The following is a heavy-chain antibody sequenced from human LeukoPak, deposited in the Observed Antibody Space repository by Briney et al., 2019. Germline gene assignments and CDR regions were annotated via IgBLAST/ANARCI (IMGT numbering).Heavy chain of an antibody. J-gene: IGHJ6*03. CDR2: ISGSGGNT. D-gene: IGHD2-15*01. CDR3: AKSPLAYCSGGSCYSIGV. V-gene: IGHV3-23*01. Sequence: GGSLRLSCAASGFTFSSYAMSWVRQAPGKGLEWTSAISGSGGNTYYADSVKGRFTISRDNSKNTLYLQMNSLRAEDTAVYYCAKSPLAYCSGGSCYSIGVWGKGTTVTVSS. CDR1: GFTFSSYA.